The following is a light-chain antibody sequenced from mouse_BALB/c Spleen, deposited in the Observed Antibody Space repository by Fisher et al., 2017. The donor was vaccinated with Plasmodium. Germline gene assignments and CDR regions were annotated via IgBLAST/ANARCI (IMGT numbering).Light chain of an antibody. CDR2: YAS. V-gene: IGKV5-43*01. CDR3: HQSNSWPLT. CDR1: QSIASN. Sequence: DIVLTQSPVTLSVTPGDSVSLSCRASQSIASNLHWYQQKSHESPRLLINYASQSISGISSRFSGSGSGTDFTLNINSVETEDFGMYFCHQSNSWPLTFGAGTKLELK. J-gene: IGKJ5*01.